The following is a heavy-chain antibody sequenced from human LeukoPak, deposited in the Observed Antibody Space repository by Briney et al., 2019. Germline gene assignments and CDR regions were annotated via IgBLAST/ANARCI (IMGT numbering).Heavy chain of an antibody. J-gene: IGHJ4*02. CDR3: ARGAGSSWYFYFDY. V-gene: IGHV3-20*01. CDR1: GFTFSSYG. CDR2: NKWDGGSA. D-gene: IGHD6-13*01. Sequence: GGSLRLSCAASGFTFSSYGMHWVRQVPGKGLERVSGNKWDGGSAGYAESVKGRFTMSRDNAKNSLYLQMNSLRVEDTAVYHCARGAGSSWYFYFDYWGQGTLVTVSS.